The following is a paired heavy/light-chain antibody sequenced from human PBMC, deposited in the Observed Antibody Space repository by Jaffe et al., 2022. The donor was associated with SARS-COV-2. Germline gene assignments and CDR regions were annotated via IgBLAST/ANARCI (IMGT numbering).Heavy chain of an antibody. CDR1: GFIFSNAW. J-gene: IGHJ6*02. CDR2: IKSKTEGGTI. Sequence: EVQLVESGGGLVKPGGSLRLSCAASGFIFSNAWMSWVRQAPGKGLEWVGRIKSKTEGGTIDHAAPVKGRFTISRDDSKNTLYLQMNTLKTEDTAVYYCTISYLLTGYRLYYYYGMDVWGQGTTVTVSS. V-gene: IGHV3-15*01. D-gene: IGHD3-9*01. CDR3: TISYLLTGYRLYYYYGMDV.
Light chain of an antibody. V-gene: IGKV1-33*01. CDR2: DAS. CDR1: QDISNY. Sequence: DIQMTQSPSSLSASVGDRVTITCQASQDISNYLNWYQQKPGKAPKLLIYDASNLETGVPSRFSGSGSGTDFTFTISSLQPEDIATYYCQQYDNLPITFGQGTRLDIK. J-gene: IGKJ5*01. CDR3: QQYDNLPIT.